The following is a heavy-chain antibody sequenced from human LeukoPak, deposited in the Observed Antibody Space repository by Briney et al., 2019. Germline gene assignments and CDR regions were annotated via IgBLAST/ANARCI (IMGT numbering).Heavy chain of an antibody. CDR1: GGSISSGSYY. J-gene: IGHJ6*03. CDR2: IYTSGST. Sequence: SETLSLTCTVSGGSISSGSYYWSWIRQPAGKGLEWIGRIYTSGSTNYNPSLKSRVTISVDTSKNQFSLKLSSVTAADTAVYYCARAPELRVDYYYYYYMDVWGKGTTVTVSS. D-gene: IGHD1-7*01. CDR3: ARAPELRVDYYYYYYMDV. V-gene: IGHV4-61*02.